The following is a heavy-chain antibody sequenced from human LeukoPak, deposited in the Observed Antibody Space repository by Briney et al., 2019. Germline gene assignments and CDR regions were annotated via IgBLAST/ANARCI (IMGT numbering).Heavy chain of an antibody. J-gene: IGHJ4*02. V-gene: IGHV3-21*01. Sequence: GGSLRLSCAASGFTFSTYIMNWVRQTPGKGLEWVSSIGTSTSYIYYADSVKGRFTISRDNAKNSLYLEMNSLRAEDTAVYYCAKVRGYSYGLFDYWGQGTLVTVSS. CDR1: GFTFSTYI. D-gene: IGHD5-18*01. CDR3: AKVRGYSYGLFDY. CDR2: IGTSTSYI.